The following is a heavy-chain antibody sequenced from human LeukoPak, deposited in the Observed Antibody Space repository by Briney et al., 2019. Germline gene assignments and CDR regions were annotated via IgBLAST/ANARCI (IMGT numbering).Heavy chain of an antibody. D-gene: IGHD1-26*01. CDR1: GFTFSSYS. CDR2: ISSSSSYI. CDR3: ARDGASAGHFDY. J-gene: IGHJ4*02. V-gene: IGHV3-21*01. Sequence: PGGSLRLSCAASGFTFSSYSMNWVRQAPGKGLEWVSSISSSSSYIYYADSVKGRFTISRDNAKNSLYLQMNSLRAEDTAVYYCARDGASAGHFDYWGQGTLVTVSS.